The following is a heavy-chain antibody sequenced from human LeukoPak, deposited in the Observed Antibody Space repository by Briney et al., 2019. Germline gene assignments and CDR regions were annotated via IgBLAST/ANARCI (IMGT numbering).Heavy chain of an antibody. V-gene: IGHV4-4*07. Sequence: PSETLSLTCTVSGGSISSYYWSWIRQPAGKGLEWIGRIYTSGSTNYNPSLKSRVTISVDTSKKQFSLKLTSVTAADTAVYYCASSYYFGSGRLIWGQGTMVTVSS. CDR3: ASSYYFGSGRLI. D-gene: IGHD3-10*01. CDR1: GGSISSYY. CDR2: IYTSGST. J-gene: IGHJ3*02.